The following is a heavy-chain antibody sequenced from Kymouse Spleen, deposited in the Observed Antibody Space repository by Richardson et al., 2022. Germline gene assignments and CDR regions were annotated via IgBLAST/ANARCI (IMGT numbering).Heavy chain of an antibody. V-gene: IGHV3-33*01. Sequence: QVQLVESGGGVVQPGRSLRLSCAASGFTFSSYGMHWVRQAPGKGLEWVAVIWYDGSNKYYADSVKGRFTISRDNSKNTLYLQMNSLRAEDTAVYYCARSYYYGSGSYVFDYWGQGTLVTVSS. CDR1: GFTFSSYG. CDR3: ARSYYYGSGSYVFDY. D-gene: IGHD3-10*01. J-gene: IGHJ4*02. CDR2: IWYDGSNK.